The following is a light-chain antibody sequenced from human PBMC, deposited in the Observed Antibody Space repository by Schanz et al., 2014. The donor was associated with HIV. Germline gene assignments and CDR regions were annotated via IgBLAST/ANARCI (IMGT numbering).Light chain of an antibody. CDR1: QSVGIN. J-gene: IGKJ1*01. CDR2: DAS. Sequence: EIVLTQSPGTLSLSPGDRVTLSCRASQSVGINLAWYQHKPGQAPRLLIFDASIRATGIPDRFSGSGSGTDFTLTISRLEPEDFAVYYCQQYGNSPRTFGQGTKVEI. CDR3: QQYGNSPRT. V-gene: IGKV3-20*01.